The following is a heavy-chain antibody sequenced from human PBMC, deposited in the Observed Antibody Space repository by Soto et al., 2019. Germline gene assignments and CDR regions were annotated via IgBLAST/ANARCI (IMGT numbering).Heavy chain of an antibody. Sequence: GASVKVSCKASGYTFTSYGISWVRQAPGQGLEWMGWISAYNGNTNYAQKLQGRVTMTTDTSTSTAYMELRSLRSDDTAVYYCARLGVVPFAMYAFGYYYYGKDVWSQGTTVTVSS. CDR2: ISAYNGNT. CDR3: ARLGVVPFAMYAFGYYYYGKDV. J-gene: IGHJ6*02. D-gene: IGHD2-2*01. V-gene: IGHV1-18*01. CDR1: GYTFTSYG.